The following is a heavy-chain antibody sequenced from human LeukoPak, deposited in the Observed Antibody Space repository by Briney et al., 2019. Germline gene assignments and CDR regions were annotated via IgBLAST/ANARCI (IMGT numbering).Heavy chain of an antibody. CDR2: AYKSGDT. Sequence: SSETLSLTCTVSGGSITNFYWNWIRQPAGKGLDWIGGAYKSGDTNYNPSLKSRVTISVDTSKNQFSLKLSSVTAADTAVYYCARVGKLSSDYYYYMDVWGKGTTVTVSS. V-gene: IGHV4-4*07. CDR1: GGSITNFY. D-gene: IGHD7-27*01. J-gene: IGHJ6*03. CDR3: ARVGKLSSDYYYYMDV.